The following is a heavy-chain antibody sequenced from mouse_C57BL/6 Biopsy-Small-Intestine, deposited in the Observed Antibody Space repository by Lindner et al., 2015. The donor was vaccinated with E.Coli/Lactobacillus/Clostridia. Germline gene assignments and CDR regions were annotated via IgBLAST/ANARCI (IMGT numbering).Heavy chain of an antibody. CDR1: GYIFTNSL. V-gene: IGHV1S12*01. J-gene: IGHJ3*02. D-gene: IGHD2-12*01. Sequence: SVKVSCKASGYIFTNSLIHWVRQAPGQGLEWMGFINPNGGGANYAQRFQDRVSMTSDTTTTTVYMEMSSLRFEDTAVYFCARRKCNVTKRSETWGQGSLITVS. CDR2: INPNGGGA. CDR3: ARRKCNVTKRSET.